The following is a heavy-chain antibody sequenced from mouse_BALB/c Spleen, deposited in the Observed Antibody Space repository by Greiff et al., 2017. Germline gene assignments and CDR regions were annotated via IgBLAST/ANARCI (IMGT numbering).Heavy chain of an antibody. J-gene: IGHJ4*01. V-gene: IGHV1-77*01. Sequence: QVQLKESGPELVKPGASVQMSCKASGYTFTDYVISWVKQRTGQGLEWIGAIFPGSGSTYYNEKFKGKATLTADKSSNTAYMQLSSLTSEDSAVYFCARGRGYRYSYAMDDWGQGTSVTVSS. D-gene: IGHD2-14*01. CDR3: ARGRGYRYSYAMDD. CDR2: IFPGSGST. CDR1: GYTFTDYV.